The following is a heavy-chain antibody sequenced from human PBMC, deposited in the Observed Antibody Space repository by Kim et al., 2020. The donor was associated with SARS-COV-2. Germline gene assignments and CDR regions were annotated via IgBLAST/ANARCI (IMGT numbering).Heavy chain of an antibody. Sequence: SETLSLTCTVSGGSISSSSYYWGWIRQPPVKGLEWFGSIYYSGSTYYNPFLMCRVTISVYTSKNQFSLKLSSVIAADTSVYYCARPGIAAAGDDYWGQGT. CDR3: ARPGIAAAGDDY. J-gene: IGHJ4*02. CDR1: GGSISSSSYY. V-gene: IGHV4-39*01. D-gene: IGHD6-13*01. CDR2: IYYSGST.